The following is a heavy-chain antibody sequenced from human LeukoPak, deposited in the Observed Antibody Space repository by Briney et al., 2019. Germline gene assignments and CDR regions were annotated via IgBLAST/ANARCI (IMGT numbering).Heavy chain of an antibody. J-gene: IGHJ4*02. CDR1: GGSISSSSYY. D-gene: IGHD1-26*01. CDR2: VNYGGPT. Sequence: SEALSLTCTVSGGSISSSSYYWNWIRQPPGKGLEWIGSVNYGGPTYYNPSLKSRVTISVDTSRNQFSLKLSSVTAADTSVYYWGRHDSGTYYRFDYWGQGSLVTVSP. V-gene: IGHV4-39*01. CDR3: GRHDSGTYYRFDY.